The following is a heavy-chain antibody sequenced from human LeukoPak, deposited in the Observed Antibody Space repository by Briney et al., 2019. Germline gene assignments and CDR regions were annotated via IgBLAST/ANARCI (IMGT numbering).Heavy chain of an antibody. Sequence: GGSLRLSCAASGFTFSSYSMGWVRQAPGKGLEWVSVINNFGGSTFYADSVKGRFTISRDNSKSTLYLQMNSLRAEDTAVYYCARYWNDRYFDYWGRGTLVTLSS. CDR2: INNFGGST. D-gene: IGHD1-1*01. CDR1: GFTFSSYS. CDR3: ARYWNDRYFDY. J-gene: IGHJ4*02. V-gene: IGHV3-23*01.